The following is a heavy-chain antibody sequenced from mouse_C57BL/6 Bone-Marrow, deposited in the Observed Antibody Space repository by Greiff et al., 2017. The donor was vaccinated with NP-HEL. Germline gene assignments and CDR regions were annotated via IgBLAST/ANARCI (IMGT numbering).Heavy chain of an antibody. CDR1: GFTFSSYG. J-gene: IGHJ1*03. V-gene: IGHV5-6*01. Sequence: EVQRVESGGDLVKPGGSLKLSCAASGFTFSSYGMSWVRQTPDKRLEWVATISSGGSYTYYPDSVKGRFTISRDNAKNTLYLQMSRLKSEDTAMYYCARRGYGSSPYWYFDVWGTGTTVTVSS. D-gene: IGHD1-1*01. CDR3: ARRGYGSSPYWYFDV. CDR2: ISSGGSYT.